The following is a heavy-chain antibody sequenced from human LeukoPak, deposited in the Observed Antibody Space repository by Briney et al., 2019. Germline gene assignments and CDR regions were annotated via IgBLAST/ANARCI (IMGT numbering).Heavy chain of an antibody. CDR3: AKAMSSAWNFDL. Sequence: SETLSLTCTVSGDSISTYSWIWIRQPPGKGLECIGYISYSGSTNFNPSLQSRVTMSVATSKNQFSLKLNSVTAADTAVYYCAKAMSSAWNFDLWGRGTLVTVSS. D-gene: IGHD3-10*01. CDR2: ISYSGST. CDR1: GDSISTYS. V-gene: IGHV4-59*01. J-gene: IGHJ2*01.